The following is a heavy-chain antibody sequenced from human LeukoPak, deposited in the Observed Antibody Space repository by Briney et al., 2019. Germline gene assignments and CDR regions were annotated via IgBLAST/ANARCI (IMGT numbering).Heavy chain of an antibody. D-gene: IGHD4-11*01. CDR3: ARPPYSDYVLFDY. CDR2: IKQDGSEK. CDR1: GFTFSSYW. V-gene: IGHV3-7*01. J-gene: IGHJ4*02. Sequence: GGSLRLSCAASGFTFSSYWMSWVRQAPGKGLEWVANIKQDGSEKYYVDSVKGRFTISRDNAKNSLYLQMNSLRAEDTAVYYCARPPYSDYVLFDYWGKGTLVTVSS.